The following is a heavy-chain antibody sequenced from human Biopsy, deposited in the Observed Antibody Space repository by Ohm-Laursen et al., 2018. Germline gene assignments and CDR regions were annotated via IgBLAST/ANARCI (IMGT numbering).Heavy chain of an antibody. CDR3: AKDRYNYTPIGGFSMDV. Sequence: SLRLSYAASGFTFDNYGMQWVRQAPGKGLEWVAFIFYDGSNTYYADSVKGRFTISRDNSRDTLYLQMSSLRAEDTAVYYCAKDRYNYTPIGGFSMDVWGKGTTVTVSS. D-gene: IGHD5-18*01. CDR1: GFTFDNYG. CDR2: IFYDGSNT. V-gene: IGHV3-30*18. J-gene: IGHJ6*04.